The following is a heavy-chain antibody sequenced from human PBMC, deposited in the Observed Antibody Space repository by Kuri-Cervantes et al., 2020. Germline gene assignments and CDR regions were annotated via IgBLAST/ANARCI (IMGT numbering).Heavy chain of an antibody. Sequence: ASVKVSXXASGYXXXSYDIXWXRQXXGQGLEWMGWXNPXXGNTXXXQXFQGRVXXXRNTSISTAYMXXSSLRSEDTAVYYCAXGTYPXRVVPAARYYYGMDVWGQGTTVTVSS. CDR2: XNPXXGNT. J-gene: IGHJ6*02. V-gene: IGHV1-8*01. CDR3: AXGTYPXRVVPAARYYYGMDV. D-gene: IGHD2-2*01. CDR1: GYXXXSYD.